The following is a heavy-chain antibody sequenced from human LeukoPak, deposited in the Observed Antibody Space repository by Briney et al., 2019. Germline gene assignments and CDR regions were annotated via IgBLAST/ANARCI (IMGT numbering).Heavy chain of an antibody. J-gene: IGHJ3*02. CDR2: IKGDGIST. V-gene: IGHV3-74*01. CDR1: GFDFSSNW. D-gene: IGHD3-22*01. Sequence: GGSLRLSCAASGFDFSSNWMHWVRHAPGQGLVWVSRIKGDGISTNYADSVKGRFTISRDNSKNTLYLQMNSLRAEDTAVYYCARENYYDSSGYPSRAFDIWGQGTMVTVSS. CDR3: ARENYYDSSGYPSRAFDI.